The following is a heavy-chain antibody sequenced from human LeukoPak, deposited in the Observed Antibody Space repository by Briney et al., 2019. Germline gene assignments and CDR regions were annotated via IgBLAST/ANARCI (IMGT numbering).Heavy chain of an antibody. Sequence: GGSLRLSCAASGFTFSSYDMSWVRQAPGKGLEWVSSITLSGGNTFYADSVMSRFTVSRDNSKNTLYLQMSSLRAEDTAVYYCAKDRPLYSGSYYFDYWGQGTLVTVSS. D-gene: IGHD1-26*01. CDR1: GFTFSSYD. CDR3: AKDRPLYSGSYYFDY. J-gene: IGHJ4*02. V-gene: IGHV3-23*01. CDR2: ITLSGGNT.